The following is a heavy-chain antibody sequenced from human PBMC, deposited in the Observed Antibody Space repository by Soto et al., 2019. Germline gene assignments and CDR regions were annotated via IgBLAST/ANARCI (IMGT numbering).Heavy chain of an antibody. CDR1: GGSISSYY. CDR2: IYYSGGT. V-gene: IGHV4-59*01. D-gene: IGHD2-2*01. CDR3: ARGKVPAAIFGSKHYGMDV. J-gene: IGHJ6*02. Sequence: PSETLSLTCAVSGGSISSYYWSWIRQPPGKGLEWIGYIYYSGGTNYNPSLKSRVTISVDTSKNQFSLKLSSVTAADTAVYYCARGKVPAAIFGSKHYGMDVWGQGTTVTVSS.